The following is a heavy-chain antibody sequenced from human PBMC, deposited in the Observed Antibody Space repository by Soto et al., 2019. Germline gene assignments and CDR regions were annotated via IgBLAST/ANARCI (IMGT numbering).Heavy chain of an antibody. CDR1: GYSFNKYW. D-gene: IGHD3-3*01. CDR3: ARHYHPNPKLKYYFFYGLDV. V-gene: IGHV5-51*01. Sequence: PGESLKISCKGSGYSFNKYWIGWVRQMPGKGLEWMGVIYPGDSDIRYGPSFQGQVTISVDKTTSTAYLQWRSLKASDTAVYYCARHYHPNPKLKYYFFYGLDVWGQGTTVTVSS. J-gene: IGHJ6*02. CDR2: IYPGDSDI.